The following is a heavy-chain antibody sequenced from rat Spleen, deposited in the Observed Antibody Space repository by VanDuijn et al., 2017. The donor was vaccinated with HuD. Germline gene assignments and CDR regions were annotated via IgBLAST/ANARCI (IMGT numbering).Heavy chain of an antibody. CDR3: TRGGYYRC. Sequence: EVQLVESGGGLVQPGRSLKLPCAASGFTLSDYYMACVRQAPTKGLEWVATITYDGSSTYYRDSVKGRFTISRDTAESTLYLQMYGLRSEDTATYYCTRGGYYRCWGQGVMVTVSS. CDR2: ITYDGSST. J-gene: IGHJ2*01. D-gene: IGHD1-1*01. CDR1: GFTLSDYY. V-gene: IGHV5-29*01.